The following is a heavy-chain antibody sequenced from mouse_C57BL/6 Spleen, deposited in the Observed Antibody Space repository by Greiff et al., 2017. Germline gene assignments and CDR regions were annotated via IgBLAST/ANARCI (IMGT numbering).Heavy chain of an antibody. CDR1: GFSLTSYG. V-gene: IGHV2-6-1*01. D-gene: IGHD4-1*01. CDR2: IWSDGST. Sequence: VKLMESGPGLVAPSQSLSITCTVSGFSLTSYGVHWVRQPPGKGLEWLVVIWSDGSTTYNSALKSRLSISKDNSKSQVFLKMNRLQTDDTAMYYCARHGTSYYAMDYWGQGTSVTVSS. J-gene: IGHJ4*01. CDR3: ARHGTSYYAMDY.